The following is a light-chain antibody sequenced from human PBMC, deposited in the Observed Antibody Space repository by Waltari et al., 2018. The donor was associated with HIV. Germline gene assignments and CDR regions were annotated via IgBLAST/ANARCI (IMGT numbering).Light chain of an antibody. V-gene: IGKV3-20*01. CDR2: GAS. Sequence: VLTQSPGTLSLSPGERATLSCRASQTVSSSDLAWYQQKSGQSPRLLIYGASSRATGIPERFRGSGSGTDFTLTISRLEPEDFAVYYCHRHGFSFRTFGQGTKVEI. CDR3: HRHGFSFRT. CDR1: QTVSSSD. J-gene: IGKJ1*01.